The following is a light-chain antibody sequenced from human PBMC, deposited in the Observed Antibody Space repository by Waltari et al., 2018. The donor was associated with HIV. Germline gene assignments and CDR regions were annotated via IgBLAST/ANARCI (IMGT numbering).Light chain of an antibody. CDR1: SPNIGAGYD. V-gene: IGLV1-40*01. J-gene: IGLJ3*02. Sequence: QSVLTQPHSVSGAPGQRVTISCTGSSPNIGAGYDVHWYQQIPGKAPKLLIYGNSHRPSGVPDRFSGSKSGTSASLAITGIQAEDEADYYCQSYDSSLSVWVFGGGTKLTVL. CDR3: QSYDSSLSVWV. CDR2: GNS.